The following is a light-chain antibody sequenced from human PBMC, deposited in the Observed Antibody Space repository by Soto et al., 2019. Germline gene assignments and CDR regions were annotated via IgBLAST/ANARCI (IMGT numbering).Light chain of an antibody. V-gene: IGKV1-5*03. CDR2: KAS. CDR1: QSISTW. CDR3: QQYSSYWT. Sequence: DIQMTQSPSTLPASVGDRVTITCRASQSISTWLAWYQQKPGKAPNLLIYKASYLASGVPSRFSGGGSGTESTLTISSLQPDDFATYYCQQYSSYWTFGQGTKVEIK. J-gene: IGKJ1*01.